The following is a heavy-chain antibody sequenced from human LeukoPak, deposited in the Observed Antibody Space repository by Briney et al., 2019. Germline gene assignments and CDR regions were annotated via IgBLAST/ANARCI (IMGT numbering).Heavy chain of an antibody. CDR3: ARASRGFGAPDY. V-gene: IGHV4-30-2*01. Sequence: PSQTLSLTCTVSGGSISSGGYYWSWIRQPPGKGLEWIGYIYHSGSTYYNLSLKSRVTISVDRSKNQFSLKLSSVTAADTAVYYCARASRGFGAPDYWGQGTLVTVSS. CDR1: GGSISSGGYY. J-gene: IGHJ4*02. CDR2: IYHSGST. D-gene: IGHD3-10*01.